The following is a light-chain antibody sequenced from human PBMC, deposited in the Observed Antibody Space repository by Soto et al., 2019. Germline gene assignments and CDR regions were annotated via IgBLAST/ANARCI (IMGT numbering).Light chain of an antibody. Sequence: QSALTQPASVSGSPGQSITISCTGTSSDVGGYNYVSWYQQHPGKAPKLLISEVSSRPSGVSSRFSGSKSGNTASLTISGLQAEDEADYYCTSYTGSHTLPYVFGTGTKVTVL. CDR1: SSDVGGYNY. CDR3: TSYTGSHTLPYV. CDR2: EVS. V-gene: IGLV2-14*01. J-gene: IGLJ1*01.